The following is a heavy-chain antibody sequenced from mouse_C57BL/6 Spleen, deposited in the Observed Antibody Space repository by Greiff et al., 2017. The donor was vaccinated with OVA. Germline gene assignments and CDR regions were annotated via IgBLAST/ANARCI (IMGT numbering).Heavy chain of an antibody. CDR2: IYPSDSET. Sequence: VQLQQPGAELVRPGSSVKLSCKASGYTFTSYWMDWVKQRPGQGLEWIGNIYPSDSETHYNQKFKDKATLTVDKSSSTAYMQLSSLTSEDSAVYYCARWDGSLNAMDYWGQGTSVTVSS. V-gene: IGHV1-61*01. CDR3: ARWDGSLNAMDY. D-gene: IGHD1-1*02. J-gene: IGHJ4*01. CDR1: GYTFTSYW.